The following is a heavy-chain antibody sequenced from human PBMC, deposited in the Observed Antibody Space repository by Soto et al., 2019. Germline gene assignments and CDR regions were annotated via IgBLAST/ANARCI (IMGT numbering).Heavy chain of an antibody. CDR1: GYTFTRYG. V-gene: IGHV1-18*01. Sequence: QVQLVQSGAEVKNPGASVKVSCKASGYTFTRYGIGWARQAPGLGLEWMGWINTYNGNTNYAQNVQGRVTLTTDTSTSTAYMELRSLRSNVTAIYYCAMVDVYVTPSPQDVWGQGTTVIVSS. D-gene: IGHD3-16*01. J-gene: IGHJ6*02. CDR2: INTYNGNT. CDR3: AMVDVYVTPSPQDV.